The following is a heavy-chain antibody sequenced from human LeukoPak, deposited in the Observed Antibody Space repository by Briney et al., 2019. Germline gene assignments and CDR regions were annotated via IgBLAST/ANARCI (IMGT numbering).Heavy chain of an antibody. J-gene: IGHJ4*02. CDR3: ARQVSSWKYYFDY. Sequence: PGRSLRLSCAASGFTFSSYAMHWVRQAPGKGLEWVAVISYDGSNKYYADSVKGRFTIFRDNSKNTLYLQMNSLRAEDTAVYYCARQVSSWKYYFDYWGQGTLVTVSS. D-gene: IGHD6-13*01. CDR1: GFTFSSYA. V-gene: IGHV3-30-3*01. CDR2: ISYDGSNK.